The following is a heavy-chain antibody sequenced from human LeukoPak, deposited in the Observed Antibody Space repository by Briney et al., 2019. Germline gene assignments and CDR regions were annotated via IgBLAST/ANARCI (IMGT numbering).Heavy chain of an antibody. CDR3: ARQSRRGDY. J-gene: IGHJ4*02. CDR1: GGSFSGYY. D-gene: IGHD3-16*01. Sequence: PSETLSLTCAVYGGSFSGYYWSWIRQPPGKGLEWIGEINHSGSTYYNPSLKSRVTISVDTSKNQFSLKLSSVTAADTAVYYCARQSRRGDYWGQGTLVTVSS. V-gene: IGHV4-34*01. CDR2: INHSGST.